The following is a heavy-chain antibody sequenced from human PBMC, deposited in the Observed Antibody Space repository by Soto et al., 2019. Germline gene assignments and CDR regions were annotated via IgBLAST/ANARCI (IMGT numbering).Heavy chain of an antibody. CDR1: GFTFSDHY. D-gene: IGHD1-26*01. J-gene: IGHJ6*01. Sequence: EVQLVESGGGLVQPGGSLRLSCAASGFTFSDHYMDWVRQAPGKGLEWVARSRNRVNSHTTEYAASVKGRFTISRDESKSSLSLIMNSLKIEDTAVYYCTRGLLGGAPSYTFHGMDVWGQGTTVTVSS. CDR3: TRGLLGGAPSYTFHGMDV. CDR2: SRNRVNSHTT. V-gene: IGHV3-72*01.